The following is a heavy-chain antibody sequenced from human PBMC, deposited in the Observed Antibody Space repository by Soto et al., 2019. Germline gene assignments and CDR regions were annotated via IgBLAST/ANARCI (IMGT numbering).Heavy chain of an antibody. CDR3: ARENSSSWVFDY. CDR2: TNSDVSST. V-gene: IGHV3-74*01. D-gene: IGHD6-13*01. J-gene: IGHJ4*02. CDR1: GFTFSSYW. Sequence: GSLRLSCAASGFTFSSYWMHWVRQAPGKGLVWVSRTNSDVSSTSYADSVKGRFTISRDNAKNTLYLQMNSLRAEDTAVYYCARENSSSWVFDYWGQGSLVTVSS.